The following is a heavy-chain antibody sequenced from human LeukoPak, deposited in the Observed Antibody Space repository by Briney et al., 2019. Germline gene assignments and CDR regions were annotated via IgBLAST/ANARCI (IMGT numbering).Heavy chain of an antibody. D-gene: IGHD4-17*01. Sequence: SQTLFLTCTVSGGSISSGSYYWSWIRQPAGKGLEWIGRIYTSGSTNYNPSLKSRVTISVDTSKNQFSLKLSSVTAADTAVYYCAREDYGDYPPQYYHYYMDVWGKGTTVTVSS. J-gene: IGHJ6*03. V-gene: IGHV4-61*02. CDR1: GGSISSGSYY. CDR2: IYTSGST. CDR3: AREDYGDYPPQYYHYYMDV.